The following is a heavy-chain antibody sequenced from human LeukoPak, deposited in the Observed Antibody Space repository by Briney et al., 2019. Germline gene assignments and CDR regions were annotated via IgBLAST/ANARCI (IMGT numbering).Heavy chain of an antibody. V-gene: IGHV3-30*02. J-gene: IGHJ4*02. D-gene: IGHD6-19*01. CDR1: GFTFSSYG. Sequence: PGGSLRLSCAASGFTFSSYGMHWVRQAPGKGLEWVAFIRYDGSNKYYADSVKGRFTISRDNAKNSLYLQMNSLRAEDTALYYCAKGDAYSSGFDYWGQGTLVTVSS. CDR3: AKGDAYSSGFDY. CDR2: IRYDGSNK.